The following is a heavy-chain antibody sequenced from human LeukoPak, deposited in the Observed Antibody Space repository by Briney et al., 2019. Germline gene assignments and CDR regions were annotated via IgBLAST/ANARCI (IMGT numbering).Heavy chain of an antibody. Sequence: ASVKVSCKASGYTFTSYDINWVRQATGQGLEWMGWMNPNSGNTGYAQKFQGRVTMTRNTSISTAYMELSSLRSEDTAVYYCARASRYSGYDENDYWGQGTLVTVSS. CDR1: GYTFTSYD. V-gene: IGHV1-8*01. J-gene: IGHJ4*02. CDR2: MNPNSGNT. CDR3: ARASRYSGYDENDY. D-gene: IGHD5-12*01.